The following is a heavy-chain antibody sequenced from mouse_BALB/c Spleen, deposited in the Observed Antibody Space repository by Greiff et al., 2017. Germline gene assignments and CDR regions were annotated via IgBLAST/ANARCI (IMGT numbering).Heavy chain of an antibody. V-gene: IGHV14-3*02. CDR2: IDPANGNT. Sequence: VQLKESGAELVKPGASVKLSCTASGFNIKDTYMHWVKQRPEQGLEWIGRIDPANGNTKYDPKFQGKATITADTSSNTAYLQLSSLTSEDTAVYYCARPQRYGVGYAMDYWGQGTSVTVSS. CDR1: GFNIKDTY. CDR3: ARPQRYGVGYAMDY. J-gene: IGHJ4*01. D-gene: IGHD2-14*01.